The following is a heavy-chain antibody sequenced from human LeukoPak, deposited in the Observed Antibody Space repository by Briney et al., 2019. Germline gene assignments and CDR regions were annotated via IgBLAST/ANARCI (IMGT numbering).Heavy chain of an antibody. D-gene: IGHD3-16*01. CDR3: ARAFFLGRGYYYMDV. J-gene: IGHJ6*03. V-gene: IGHV4-34*01. CDR1: GGSFSGYY. Sequence: SETLSLTCAVYGGSFSGYYWSWIRQPTGKGLEWIGEINRSGSTNYNPSLKSRVTISVDTSKNQFSLKLSSVTAADTAVYYCARAFFLGRGYYYMDVWGKGTTVTVSS. CDR2: INRSGST.